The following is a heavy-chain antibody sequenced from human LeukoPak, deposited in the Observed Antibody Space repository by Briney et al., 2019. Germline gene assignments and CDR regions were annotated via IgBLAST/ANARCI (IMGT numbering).Heavy chain of an antibody. CDR1: GFTFTNYC. CDR3: ARDPNGSYSGFDY. CDR2: INPSGVRT. V-gene: IGHV1-46*01. J-gene: IGHJ4*02. D-gene: IGHD1-26*01. Sequence: ASVRVSCKASGFTFTNYCMHWVRQAPEQGLEWMGLINPSGVRTSYAQNFQGRVTMTKDASTSTVNMELSSLRSEDTAVYYCARDPNGSYSGFDYWGQGTLVTVSS.